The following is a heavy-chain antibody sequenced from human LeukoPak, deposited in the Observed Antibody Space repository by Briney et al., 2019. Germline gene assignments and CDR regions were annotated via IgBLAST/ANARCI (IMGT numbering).Heavy chain of an antibody. CDR3: AKEGYYGSGSYPDD. V-gene: IGHV3-30*18. CDR1: GFTFSTHG. D-gene: IGHD3-10*01. CDR2: ISYDGSNS. Sequence: GGSLRLSCAASGFTFSTHGMHWVRQAPGKGLEWVAVISYDGSNSYYVDSVKGRSTISRDNSKNTLYLQMNSLRAEDTAVYYCAKEGYYGSGSYPDDWGQGTLVTVSS. J-gene: IGHJ4*02.